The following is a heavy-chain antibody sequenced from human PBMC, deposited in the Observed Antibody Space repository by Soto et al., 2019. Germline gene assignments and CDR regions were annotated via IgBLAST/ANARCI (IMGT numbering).Heavy chain of an antibody. J-gene: IGHJ6*02. CDR1: GFTFTSSA. CDR2: IVVGSGNT. Sequence: ASVKVSCKASGFTFTSSAVQWVRQDRGQRLEWIGWIVVGSGNTNYAQKFQERVTITRDMSTSTAYMELSSLRSEDTAVYYCAAGSVAGHYSYYGMDVRGQGTTVTVS. V-gene: IGHV1-58*01. D-gene: IGHD6-19*01. CDR3: AAGSVAGHYSYYGMDV.